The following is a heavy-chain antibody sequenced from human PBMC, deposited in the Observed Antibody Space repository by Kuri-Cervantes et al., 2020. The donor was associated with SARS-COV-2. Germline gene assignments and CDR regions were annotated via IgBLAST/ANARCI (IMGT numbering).Heavy chain of an antibody. CDR1: GGSISSYY. Sequence: ESLKISCTVPGGSISSYYWSWIRQPPGKGLEWIGYIYYSGSTNYNPSLKSRVTISVDTSKNQFSLKLSSVTAADTAVYYCARTDSPPLNWFDPWGQGTLVTVSS. CDR3: ARTDSPPLNWFDP. CDR2: IYYSGST. J-gene: IGHJ5*02. D-gene: IGHD2-21*01. V-gene: IGHV4-59*01.